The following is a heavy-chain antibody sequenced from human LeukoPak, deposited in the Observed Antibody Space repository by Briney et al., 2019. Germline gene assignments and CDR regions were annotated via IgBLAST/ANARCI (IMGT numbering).Heavy chain of an antibody. CDR1: GGTFSSYA. Sequence: EASVKVSCKASGGTFSSYAISWVRQAPGQGLEWMGGIIPIFGTANYAQKSQGRVTITADESTSTAYMELSSLRSEDTAVYYCARDQDSNYGQYYYMDVWGKGTTVTVSS. J-gene: IGHJ6*03. CDR3: ARDQDSNYGQYYYMDV. V-gene: IGHV1-69*13. CDR2: IIPIFGTA. D-gene: IGHD4-11*01.